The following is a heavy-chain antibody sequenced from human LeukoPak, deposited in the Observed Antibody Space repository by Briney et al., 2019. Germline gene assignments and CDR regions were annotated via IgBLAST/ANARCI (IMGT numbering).Heavy chain of an antibody. V-gene: IGHV4-34*01. D-gene: IGHD3-22*01. J-gene: IGHJ4*02. CDR3: ARALGGYYDSSGYGL. CDR1: GGSFSGYY. Sequence: SETLSLTCAVYGGSFSGYYWSWIRQPPGKGLEWIGEINHSGSTNYNPSLKSRATISVDTSKNQFSLKLSSVTAADTAVYYCARALGGYYDSSGYGLWGQGTLVTVSS. CDR2: INHSGST.